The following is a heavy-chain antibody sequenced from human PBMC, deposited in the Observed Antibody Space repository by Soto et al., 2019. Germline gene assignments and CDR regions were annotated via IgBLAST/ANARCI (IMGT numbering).Heavy chain of an antibody. D-gene: IGHD3-22*01. CDR2: IYHTGNA. Sequence: SETLSLTCTVSGGSISSGGYYWAWIRQPPGEGLEWIGSIYHTGNAYYNPSLKSRVTISVDTSKNQFSLKLTSVTAADAALYYCARDFFDSSDYTTNWFDPWGQGTLVTVSS. J-gene: IGHJ5*02. V-gene: IGHV4-39*01. CDR1: GGSISSGGYY. CDR3: ARDFFDSSDYTTNWFDP.